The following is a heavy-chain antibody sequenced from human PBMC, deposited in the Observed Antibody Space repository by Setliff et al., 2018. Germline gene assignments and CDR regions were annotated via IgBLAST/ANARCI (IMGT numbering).Heavy chain of an antibody. Sequence: PSETLSLTCTVSGDSISSYYWSWIRQPAGKGLEWIGRIYTSGSTNYNPSLKSRVTISLDSSKNQFSLRLSSVTAADAAVYFCARESATIGEFPLYYFDKWGQGIPVTVSS. CDR1: GDSISSYY. V-gene: IGHV4-4*07. CDR2: IYTSGST. J-gene: IGHJ4*02. CDR3: ARESATIGEFPLYYFDK. D-gene: IGHD3-10*01.